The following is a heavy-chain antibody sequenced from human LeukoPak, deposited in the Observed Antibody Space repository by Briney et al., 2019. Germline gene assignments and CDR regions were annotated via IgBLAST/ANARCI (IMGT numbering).Heavy chain of an antibody. D-gene: IGHD2-21*02. J-gene: IGHJ4*02. CDR1: GGSISSYY. CDR2: IHYSGSS. V-gene: IGHV4-59*01. CDR3: ARGRRTAVVTDFDY. Sequence: SETLSLTCTVSGGSISSYYWTWIRQPPGKGLEWIGYIHYSGSSRSHPSLNSRVTMSVDTSKSQFSLKLTSVTAADAAVYYCARGRRTAVVTDFDYWGQGILVTVSS.